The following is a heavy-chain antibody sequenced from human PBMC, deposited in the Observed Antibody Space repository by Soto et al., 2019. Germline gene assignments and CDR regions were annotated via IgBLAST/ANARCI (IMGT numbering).Heavy chain of an antibody. CDR1: GGSISSNNW. J-gene: IGHJ4*02. CDR3: ARAPSPLFMGDD. D-gene: IGHD3-10*01. Sequence: EPLPLTCAGSGGSISSNNWPSWVRQPPGKGLEWIGEIHHSGSTNYNPSLKSRVTISVDKSKNQFYLKLSSVTAADTAVYYCARAPSPLFMGDDWGQGTLVTLSS. CDR2: IHHSGST. V-gene: IGHV4-4*02.